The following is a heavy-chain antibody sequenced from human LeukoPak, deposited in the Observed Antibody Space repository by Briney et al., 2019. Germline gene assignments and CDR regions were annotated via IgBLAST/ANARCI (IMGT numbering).Heavy chain of an antibody. CDR2: IYYSGST. D-gene: IGHD6-6*01. Sequence: SETLSLTCTVSGGSISSYYWSWIRQPPGKGLEWIGYIYYSGSTNYNPSLKSRVTISVDTSKNQFFLKLSSVTAADTAVYYCARLRSSIAARRGYYYYMDVWGKGTTVTVSS. J-gene: IGHJ6*03. CDR1: GGSISSYY. V-gene: IGHV4-59*01. CDR3: ARLRSSIAARRGYYYYMDV.